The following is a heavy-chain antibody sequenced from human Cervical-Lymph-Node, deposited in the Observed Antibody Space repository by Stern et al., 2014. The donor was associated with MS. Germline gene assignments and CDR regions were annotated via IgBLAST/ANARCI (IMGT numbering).Heavy chain of an antibody. D-gene: IGHD2-2*01. CDR3: AAGYCRSTSCHYGMDV. J-gene: IGHJ6*02. V-gene: IGHV3-11*01. CDR1: GFTFSDYF. CDR2: ISYSGSDI. Sequence: VQLVESGGGLVKPGGSLRLSCAASGFTFSDYFITWIRQGPGKGLEWGSYISYSGSDIYYADSVKGRFTISRDNAKNSLYLQMNSLRVEDTAVYYCAAGYCRSTSCHYGMDVWGQGTTVTVSS.